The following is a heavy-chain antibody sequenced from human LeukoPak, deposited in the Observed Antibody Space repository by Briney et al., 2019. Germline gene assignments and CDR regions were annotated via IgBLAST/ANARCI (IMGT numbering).Heavy chain of an antibody. V-gene: IGHV4-38-2*02. J-gene: IGHJ4*02. D-gene: IGHD3-22*01. Sequence: PSETLSLTCTVSGYSISSGYYWGWIRQPPGKGLEWIGSIYHSGSTYYNPSLESRVTISVDTSKNQFSLKLSSVTAADTAVYYCARLNSSGYYFSDYWGQGTLVTVSS. CDR3: ARLNSSGYYFSDY. CDR1: GYSISSGYY. CDR2: IYHSGST.